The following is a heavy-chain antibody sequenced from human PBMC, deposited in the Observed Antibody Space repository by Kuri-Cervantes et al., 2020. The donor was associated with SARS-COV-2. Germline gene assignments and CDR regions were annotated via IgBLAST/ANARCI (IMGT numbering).Heavy chain of an antibody. CDR3: ARIGSSGPASRYYYYYYMDV. J-gene: IGHJ6*03. CDR1: GGSISSYY. Sequence: SETLSLTCTVSGGSISSYYWSGIRQPPGKGMEWIGCIYYSGSTNYNPSLMSRVTITVDTYKNQFSLKLSSVTAADTAVYYCARIGSSGPASRYYYYYYMDVWGKGTTVTVSS. V-gene: IGHV4-59*12. D-gene: IGHD3-22*01. CDR2: IYYSGST.